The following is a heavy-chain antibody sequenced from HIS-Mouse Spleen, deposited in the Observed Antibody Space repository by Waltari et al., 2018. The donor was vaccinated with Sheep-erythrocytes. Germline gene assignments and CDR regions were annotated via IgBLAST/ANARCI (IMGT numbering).Heavy chain of an antibody. J-gene: IGHJ4*02. CDR2: IYYSGDT. V-gene: IGHV4-39*07. CDR1: GGSISSSSYY. D-gene: IGHD3-3*01. Sequence: QLQLQESGPGLVKPSETLSLTCTVSGGSISSSSYYWGWIRQPPGKGLEWIGSIYYSGDTYYNPSLKSRVTISVDTSKNQFSLKLSSVTAADTAVYYCARDEGTYYDFWSGYPPSYYFDYWGQGTLVTVSS. CDR3: ARDEGTYYDFWSGYPPSYYFDY.